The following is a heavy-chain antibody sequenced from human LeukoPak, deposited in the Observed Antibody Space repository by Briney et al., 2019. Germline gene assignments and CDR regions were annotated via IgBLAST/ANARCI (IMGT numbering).Heavy chain of an antibody. J-gene: IGHJ4*02. CDR3: ARLFGSGFGKYYFDY. D-gene: IGHD3-10*01. CDR1: GFTFSSYA. V-gene: IGHV3-21*01. CDR2: ISSGSSHI. Sequence: PGGSLRLSCAAPGFTFSSYAMERVRQAPGEGLEWVSSISSGSSHIYYADSVKGRFTISRDDAKKSLSLQMNSLTADDTAVYYCARLFGSGFGKYYFDYWGQGTLVTVSS.